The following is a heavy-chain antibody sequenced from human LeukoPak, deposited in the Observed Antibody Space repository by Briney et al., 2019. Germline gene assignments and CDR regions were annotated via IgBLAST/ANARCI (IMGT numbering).Heavy chain of an antibody. CDR1: GFTFSTYW. CDR2: INQGGSEK. D-gene: IGHD3-22*01. Sequence: PGGSLRLSCAASGFTFSTYWMSWVRQAPGKGLEWVANINQGGSEKYYVDSVKGRFTISRDNAKNSLYLQMNSLRAEDTAVYYCARIYDNSGYYDDWGQGTLVTVSS. CDR3: ARIYDNSGYYDD. J-gene: IGHJ4*02. V-gene: IGHV3-7*04.